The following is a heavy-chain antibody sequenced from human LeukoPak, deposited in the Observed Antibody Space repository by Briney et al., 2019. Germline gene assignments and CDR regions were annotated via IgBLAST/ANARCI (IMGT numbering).Heavy chain of an antibody. J-gene: IGHJ4*02. CDR1: GGTFSSYA. V-gene: IGHV1-69*13. Sequence: SVKVSCKASGGTFSSYAISWVRQAPGQGLEWMGGIIPIFDTANYAQKFQGRVTITAAESTSTAYMELSSLRSEDTAVYYCARSLGEAGTFDYWGQGTLVTVSS. CDR2: IIPIFDTA. D-gene: IGHD6-19*01. CDR3: ARSLGEAGTFDY.